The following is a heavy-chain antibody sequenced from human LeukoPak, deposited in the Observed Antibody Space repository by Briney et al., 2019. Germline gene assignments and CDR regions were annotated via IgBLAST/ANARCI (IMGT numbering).Heavy chain of an antibody. D-gene: IGHD3-10*01. CDR2: IDHGGST. J-gene: IGHJ5*02. CDR1: GGSFRGCH. V-gene: IGHV4-34*01. Sequence: SETLSLTCAVYGGSFRGCHWSWIRQPPGKGLQWIGAIDHGGSTNYNPSLKSRDSVSEDTSKRHFSLKLSSVTAADTAVYYCARTVHYYGSGSPPFDPWGQGTLVTVSS. CDR3: ARTVHYYGSGSPPFDP.